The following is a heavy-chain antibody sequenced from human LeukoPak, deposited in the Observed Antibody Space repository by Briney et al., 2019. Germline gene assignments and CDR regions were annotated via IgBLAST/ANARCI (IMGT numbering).Heavy chain of an antibody. Sequence: PSETLSLTCAVYGGSFSGYYWSWIRQPPGKGLEWIGEINHSGSTNYNPSLKSRVTISVDTSKNQFSLKLSSVTAADTAVYYCARAYSSGWYWSYWGQGTLVTVSS. CDR1: GGSFSGYY. D-gene: IGHD6-19*01. J-gene: IGHJ4*02. CDR3: ARAYSSGWYWSY. V-gene: IGHV4-34*01. CDR2: INHSGST.